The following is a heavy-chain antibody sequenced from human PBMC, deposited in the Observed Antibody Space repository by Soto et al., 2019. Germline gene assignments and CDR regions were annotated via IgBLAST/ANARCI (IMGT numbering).Heavy chain of an antibody. D-gene: IGHD3-22*01. Sequence: GESLKISCQNYGYSFPSNWLTWMSKMPGKGLEWMERIDLTDSYTRYSQSFHGHVAFSAVRSIHTTSLQWTTLRASDTPMYNCARHGGAHYLSSGYQYALDDWGQGT. J-gene: IGHJ4*02. CDR2: IDLTDSYT. CDR1: GYSFPSNW. CDR3: ARHGGAHYLSSGYQYALDD. V-gene: IGHV5-10-1*01.